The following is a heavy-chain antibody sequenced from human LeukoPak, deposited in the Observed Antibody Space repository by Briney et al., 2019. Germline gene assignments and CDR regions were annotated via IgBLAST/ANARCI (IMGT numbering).Heavy chain of an antibody. V-gene: IGHV1-18*01. CDR3: ASPLDDYGDDAFDI. CDR2: ISAYNGNT. J-gene: IGHJ3*02. D-gene: IGHD4-17*01. Sequence: GASVKVSCKASGYTFTSYGISWVRQAPGQGLEWMGWISAYNGNTNYAQKLQGRVTMTTDTSTSTAYMELRSLRSDDTAVYYCASPLDDYGDDAFDIWGQGTMVTVSS. CDR1: GYTFTSYG.